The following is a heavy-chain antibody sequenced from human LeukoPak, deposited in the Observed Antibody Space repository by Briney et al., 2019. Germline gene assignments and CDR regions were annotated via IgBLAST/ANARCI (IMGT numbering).Heavy chain of an antibody. J-gene: IGHJ4*02. CDR1: GGTFSSYA. CDR3: ARDHCSSTSCYGNVDY. V-gene: IGHV1-69*04. Sequence: ASVKVSCKASGGTFSSYAISWVRQAPGQGLEWMGRIIPILGIANYAQKFQGRVTITAGKSTSTAYMELSSLRSEDTAVYYCARDHCSSTSCYGNVDYWGQGTLVTVSS. CDR2: IIPILGIA. D-gene: IGHD2-2*01.